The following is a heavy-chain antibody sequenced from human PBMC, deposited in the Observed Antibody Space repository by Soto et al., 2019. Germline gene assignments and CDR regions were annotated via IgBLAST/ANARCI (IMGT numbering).Heavy chain of an antibody. CDR1: GGTFSSYA. CDR2: IIPIFGTA. D-gene: IGHD3-10*01. J-gene: IGHJ6*02. CDR3: ARKYYYGSGSIGGGMDV. V-gene: IGHV1-69*01. Sequence: QVQLVQSGAEVKKPGSSVKVSCKASGGTFSSYAISWVRQAPGQGLEWMGGIIPIFGTANFAQKFQGRVTITADESTSTAYMELSSLRSEDTAVYYCARKYYYGSGSIGGGMDVWGQGTTVTVSS.